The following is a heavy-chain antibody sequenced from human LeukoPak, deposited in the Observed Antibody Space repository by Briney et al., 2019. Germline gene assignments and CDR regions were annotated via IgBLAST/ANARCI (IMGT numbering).Heavy chain of an antibody. Sequence: GGSLRPSCAASGFTFTNYAISWVRQAPEKGLEWVAAISGSGRSTYYADSVKGRFTISSDNSKNTVHLRMNSLRAEDTAVYYCAKGGQATGYYSHNWFDPWGQGTLVTVSS. D-gene: IGHD3-9*01. V-gene: IGHV3-23*01. J-gene: IGHJ5*02. CDR3: AKGGQATGYYSHNWFDP. CDR2: ISGSGRST. CDR1: GFTFTNYA.